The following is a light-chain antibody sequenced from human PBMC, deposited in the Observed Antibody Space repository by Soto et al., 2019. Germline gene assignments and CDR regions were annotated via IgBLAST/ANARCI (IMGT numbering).Light chain of an antibody. J-gene: IGKJ3*01. CDR2: DAS. V-gene: IGKV1-33*01. Sequence: DIQMTQSPSSLSASVGDRVTITCQATHDISHYLNWYQQRPGEAPKLLIYDASNLETGVPSRFSGRGSGTDFTLTISGLQPEDFATYYCQYYDHLFGAFGPGTRLDIK. CDR3: QYYDHLFGA. CDR1: HDISHY.